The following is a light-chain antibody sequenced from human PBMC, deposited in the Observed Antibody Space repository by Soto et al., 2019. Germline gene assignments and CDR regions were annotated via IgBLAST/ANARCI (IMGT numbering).Light chain of an antibody. CDR2: GNN. CDR3: AAWDDSLGGYV. J-gene: IGLJ1*01. V-gene: IGLV1-44*01. CDR1: SSNIGSNT. Sequence: QSALTQPPSASGTPGQRVTISCSGSSSNIGSNTVNWYQHLPGTAPKLLMHGNNQRPSGVPDRFSGSKSGTSASLAISGLQSEDEADYYCAAWDDSLGGYVFGTGTKVTVL.